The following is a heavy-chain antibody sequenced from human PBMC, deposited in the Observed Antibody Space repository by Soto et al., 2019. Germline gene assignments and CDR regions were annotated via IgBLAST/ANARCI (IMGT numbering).Heavy chain of an antibody. CDR2: IIPMFATT. Sequence: QVQLVQSGAEVRKSGSSVKVSCKAAGGTFSDYALSWVRQAPGQGLEWMGGIIPMFATTNYAQKFRGRVTITADDSATTAHMELSSLKSEDTAVYYCARGRGIGFSSTWNIYWYYNMDVWGQGTTVTVSS. CDR3: ARGRGIGFSSTWNIYWYYNMDV. D-gene: IGHD6-13*01. V-gene: IGHV1-69*01. J-gene: IGHJ6*02. CDR1: GGTFSDYA.